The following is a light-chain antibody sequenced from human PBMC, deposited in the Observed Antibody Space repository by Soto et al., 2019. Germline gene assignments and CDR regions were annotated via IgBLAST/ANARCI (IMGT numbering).Light chain of an antibody. CDR3: QQRSHWPRT. Sequence: IVMTQSPATLSVPPWERATFSCRASQSVSSKLAWYQQKPGQAPRLLIYDVSNRATGIPARFSGSGSGTDFSLTISSLEPEDFAVYYCQQRSHWPRTFGQGTKVDIK. CDR1: QSVSSK. V-gene: IGKV3-11*01. J-gene: IGKJ1*01. CDR2: DVS.